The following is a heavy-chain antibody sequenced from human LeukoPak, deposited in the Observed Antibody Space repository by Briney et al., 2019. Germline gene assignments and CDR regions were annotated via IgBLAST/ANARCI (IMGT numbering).Heavy chain of an antibody. Sequence: SETLSLTCTVSVGPIRISSYSWGWTRHPPGKGLEWIGSIYYSGSTYYNPSLKSRVTISVDTSKNQFSLKLSSVTAADTAVYYCARDSRGGGYSDWFDPWGQGTLVTVSS. CDR2: IYYSGST. CDR3: ARDSRGGGYSDWFDP. V-gene: IGHV4-39*07. CDR1: VGPIRISSYS. J-gene: IGHJ5*02. D-gene: IGHD5-18*01.